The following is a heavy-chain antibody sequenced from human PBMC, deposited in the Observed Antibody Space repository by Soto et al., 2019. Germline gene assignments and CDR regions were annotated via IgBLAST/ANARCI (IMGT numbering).Heavy chain of an antibody. V-gene: IGHV4-59*01. CDR2: IYYSGST. Sequence: PSETLSLTCTVSGGSISSYYWSWIRQPPGKGLEWIGYIYYSGSTNYNPSLKSRVTISVDTSKNQFSLKLSSVTAADTAVYYCARLRKYYYYYGMDVWGQGTTVTVSS. CDR1: GGSISSYY. CDR3: ARLRKYYYYYGMDV. J-gene: IGHJ6*02.